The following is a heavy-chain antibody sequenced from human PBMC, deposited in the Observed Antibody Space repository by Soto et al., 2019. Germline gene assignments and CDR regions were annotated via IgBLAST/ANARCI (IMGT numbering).Heavy chain of an antibody. Sequence: PSQTLSLTCAISGDSVSSNSAAWNWIRQSPSRGLEWLGRTYYRSKWYNDYAVSVKSRITINPDTSKNQFSLQLNSVTPEDTAVYYCARVPSNSSSLSTYYYYYGMDVWGQGTTVTVSS. CDR1: GDSVSSNSAA. D-gene: IGHD6-6*01. CDR2: TYYRSKWYN. CDR3: ARVPSNSSSLSTYYYYYGMDV. V-gene: IGHV6-1*01. J-gene: IGHJ6*02.